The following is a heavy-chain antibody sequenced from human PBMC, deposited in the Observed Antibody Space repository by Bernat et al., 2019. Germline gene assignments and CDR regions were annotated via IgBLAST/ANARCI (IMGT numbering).Heavy chain of an antibody. D-gene: IGHD6-19*01. V-gene: IGHV3-23*01. CDR1: GFTFRNFA. Sequence: EVQLLESGGGLVQPGGSLRLSCAASGFTFRNFAMSWVRQAPGKGLDWISSISISGGSTYYADSVKGRFTISRDNSQNTLYLQMNSLRVEDTAVYYCATPRAGYYYYGMDVWGQGTTVTVSS. CDR3: ATPRAGYYYYGMDV. J-gene: IGHJ6*02. CDR2: ISISGGST.